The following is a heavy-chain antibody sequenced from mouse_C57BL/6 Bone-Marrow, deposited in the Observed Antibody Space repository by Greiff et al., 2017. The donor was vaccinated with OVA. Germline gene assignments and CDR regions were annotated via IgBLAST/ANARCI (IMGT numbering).Heavy chain of an antibody. V-gene: IGHV5-4*01. Sequence: EVQRVESGGGLVKPGGSLKLSCAASGFTFSSYAMSWVRQTPEKRLEWVATIGDGGSYTYYPDNVKGRFSISRDNAKNNLYLQMSHLKSEDTAMYYCARVDYRGYFDYWGQGTTLTVSS. J-gene: IGHJ2*01. D-gene: IGHD2-13*01. CDR3: ARVDYRGYFDY. CDR1: GFTFSSYA. CDR2: IGDGGSYT.